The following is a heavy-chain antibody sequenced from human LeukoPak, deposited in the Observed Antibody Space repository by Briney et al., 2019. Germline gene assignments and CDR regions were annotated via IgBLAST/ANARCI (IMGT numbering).Heavy chain of an antibody. V-gene: IGHV4-34*01. Sequence: PSETLSLTCAVYGGSFSGYYWSWIRQPPGKGLEWIGEINHSGSTNYNPSLKSRVTISVDTSKNQFSLKLSSVTAAHTAVYYCARGLYSYGYDLRYWGQGTLVTVSS. CDR2: INHSGST. J-gene: IGHJ4*02. CDR1: GGSFSGYY. D-gene: IGHD5-18*01. CDR3: ARGLYSYGYDLRY.